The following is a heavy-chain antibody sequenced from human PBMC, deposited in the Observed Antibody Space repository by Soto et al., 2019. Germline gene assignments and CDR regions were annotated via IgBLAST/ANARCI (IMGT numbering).Heavy chain of an antibody. Sequence: ASVKVSCKASGYTFTGYYMHWVRQAPGQGLEWMGWINPNSGGTNYAQKFQGRVTMTRDTSISTAYMELSRLRSDDTAVYYCARVGSTSWGDFDYWGQGTLVTVS. CDR1: GYTFTGYY. D-gene: IGHD2-2*01. J-gene: IGHJ4*02. CDR2: INPNSGGT. V-gene: IGHV1-2*02. CDR3: ARVGSTSWGDFDY.